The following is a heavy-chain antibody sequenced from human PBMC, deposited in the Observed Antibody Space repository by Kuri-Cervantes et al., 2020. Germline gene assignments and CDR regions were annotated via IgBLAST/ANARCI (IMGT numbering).Heavy chain of an antibody. CDR3: ARGRWADY. CDR1: GGSISTGDHY. CDR2: IYYSGST. J-gene: IGHJ4*02. D-gene: IGHD3-16*01. Sequence: SETLSLTCTVSGGSISTGDHYWSWIRQPPGKGLEWIGYIYYSGSTNYNPSLKSRVTISVDTSKNQFSLKLSSVTAADTAVYYCARGRWADYWGQGTLVTVSS. V-gene: IGHV4-61*08.